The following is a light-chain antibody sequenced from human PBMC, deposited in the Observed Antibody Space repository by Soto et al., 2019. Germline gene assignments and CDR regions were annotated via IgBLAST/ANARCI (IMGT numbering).Light chain of an antibody. CDR3: AAWDDSLNGWV. CDR1: SSNIGAGYD. Sequence: QSVLTQPPSVSGAPGQRVTISCTGSSSNIGAGYDVHWYQQLPGTAPKLLIYSNNQRPSGVPDRFSGSKSGTSASLAISGLQSEDEADYYYAAWDDSLNGWVFGGGTKLTVL. J-gene: IGLJ3*02. V-gene: IGLV1-44*01. CDR2: SNN.